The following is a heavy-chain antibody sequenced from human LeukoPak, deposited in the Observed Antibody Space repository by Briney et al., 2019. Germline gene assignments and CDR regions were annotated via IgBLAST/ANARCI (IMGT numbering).Heavy chain of an antibody. D-gene: IGHD3-10*01. V-gene: IGHV1-18*01. Sequence: ASVKVSFKASGGTFSSYAISWVRQAPGQGLEWMGWISAYNGNTNYAQKLQGRVTMTTDTSTSTAYMELRSLRSDDTAVYYCARDTKSSGSYYNVYYFDYWGQGTLVTVSS. J-gene: IGHJ4*02. CDR2: ISAYNGNT. CDR1: GGTFSSYA. CDR3: ARDTKSSGSYYNVYYFDY.